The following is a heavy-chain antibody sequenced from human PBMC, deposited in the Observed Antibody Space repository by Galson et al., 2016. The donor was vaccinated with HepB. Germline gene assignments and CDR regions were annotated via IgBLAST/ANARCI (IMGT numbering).Heavy chain of an antibody. CDR3: ARDRVWGSYGI. Sequence: SVKVSCKASGYTFTIYAIHWVRQAPGQGLEWMGWVNAGNGDTKYSQKFQGRVTITRDTSTSTAYMELRSLRSNDTAVYYCARDRVWGSYGIWGQGTMVTVSS. J-gene: IGHJ3*02. CDR2: VNAGNGDT. V-gene: IGHV1-3*01. D-gene: IGHD3-16*01. CDR1: GYTFTIYA.